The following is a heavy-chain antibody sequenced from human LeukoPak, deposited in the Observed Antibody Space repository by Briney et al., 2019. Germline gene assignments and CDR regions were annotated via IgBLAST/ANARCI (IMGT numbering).Heavy chain of an antibody. CDR1: GFTFGDYA. D-gene: IGHD2-21*01. CDR2: IRSKAYGGTT. J-gene: IGHJ4*02. CDR3: TRGDTGYSPRVDY. V-gene: IGHV3-49*04. Sequence: PGGYLRLSCTASGFTFGDYAMSWVRQAPGKGLEWVGFIRSKAYGGTTEYAASVKGRFTISRDDSNSIAYLQMNGLKTEDTAVYYCTRGDTGYSPRVDYWGQGTLVTVSS.